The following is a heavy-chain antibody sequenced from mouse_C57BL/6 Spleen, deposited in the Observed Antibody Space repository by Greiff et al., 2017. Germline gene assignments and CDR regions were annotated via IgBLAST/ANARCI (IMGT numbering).Heavy chain of an antibody. J-gene: IGHJ2*01. CDR3: ARHYYGSSDY. D-gene: IGHD1-1*01. CDR1: GYSFTSYY. CDR2: IYPGSGNT. V-gene: IGHV1-66*01. Sequence: QVQLQQSGPELVKPGASVKISCKASGYSFTSYYIHWVKQRPGQGLEWIGWIYPGSGNTKYNEKFKGKATLTADTSSSTAYMQLSSLTSEDSAVYYCARHYYGSSDYWGQGTTLTVSS.